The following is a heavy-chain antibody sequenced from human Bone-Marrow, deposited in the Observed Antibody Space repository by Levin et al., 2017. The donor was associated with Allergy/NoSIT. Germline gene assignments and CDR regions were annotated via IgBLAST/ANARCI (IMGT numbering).Heavy chain of an antibody. D-gene: IGHD6-19*01. V-gene: IGHV3-21*01. CDR3: ARDRRQWLGPREDKRGNYFDY. J-gene: IGHJ4*02. CDR1: GFTFSSYS. CDR2: ISSSSSYI. Sequence: GGSLRLSCAASGFTFSSYSMNWVRQAPGKGLEWVSSISSSSSYIYYADSVKGRFTISRDNAKNSLYLQMNSLRAEDTAVYYCARDRRQWLGPREDKRGNYFDYWGQGTLVTVSS.